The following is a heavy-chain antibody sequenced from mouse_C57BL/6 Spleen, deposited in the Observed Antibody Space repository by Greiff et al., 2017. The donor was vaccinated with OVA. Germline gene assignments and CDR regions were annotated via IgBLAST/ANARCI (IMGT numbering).Heavy chain of an antibody. CDR3: ARDGYYPMDY. CDR2: INYDGSST. V-gene: IGHV5-16*01. CDR1: GFTFSDYY. Sequence: VQLKESEGGLVQPGSSMKLSCTASGFTFSDYYMAWVRQVPEKGLEWVANINYDGSSTYYLDSLKSRFIISRDNAKNILYLQMSSLKSEDTATYYCARDGYYPMDYWGQGTSVTVSS. J-gene: IGHJ4*01.